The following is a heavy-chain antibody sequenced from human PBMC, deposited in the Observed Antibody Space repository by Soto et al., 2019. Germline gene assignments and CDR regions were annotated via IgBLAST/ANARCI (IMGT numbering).Heavy chain of an antibody. J-gene: IGHJ3*01. D-gene: IGHD6-6*01. V-gene: IGHV3-74*03. CDR2: ISTGGSVT. CDR3: ARPRSKSSTRVDV. CDR1: GFTFSYHW. Sequence: EVQLVESGGGLVQPGGSLRLSCTASGFTFSYHWMHWVRQPPGQGLEGVSRISTGGSVTTYADFVEGRFTISRDNAQNTLYLQMNCLTAEDTAVYYCARPRSKSSTRVDVWGQGTMVTVSS.